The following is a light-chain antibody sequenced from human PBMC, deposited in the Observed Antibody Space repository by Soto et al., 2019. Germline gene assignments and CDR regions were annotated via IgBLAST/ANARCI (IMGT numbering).Light chain of an antibody. CDR2: DAS. V-gene: IGKV3D-15*01. CDR3: QQYNSYSRT. J-gene: IGKJ1*01. CDR1: QSIGLT. Sequence: EIVLTQSPATLSLSPGERATLSCRASQSIGLTIAWYQHKPGQAPRLLIYDASTRATGIPAKFSGSGSGTEFTLTISSLQPDDFATYYCQQYNSYSRTFGQGTKVDIK.